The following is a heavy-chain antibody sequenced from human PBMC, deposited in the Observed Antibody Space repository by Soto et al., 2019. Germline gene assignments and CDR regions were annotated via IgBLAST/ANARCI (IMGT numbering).Heavy chain of an antibody. J-gene: IGHJ3*02. V-gene: IGHV1-69*02. CDR1: GGSFRTYT. D-gene: IGHD6-13*01. CDR3: AHGSWSAEVFDI. CDR2: IIPMFDIA. Sequence: QVQLVQSGVEVKKPGSSVKVSCKASGGSFRTYTMFWVRQAPGQGLEWMGRIIPMFDIANYAQKFQGRVTFNADKSTGTVYKEMISLTSDDTAIYCCAHGSWSAEVFDIWGQGTLVSVSS.